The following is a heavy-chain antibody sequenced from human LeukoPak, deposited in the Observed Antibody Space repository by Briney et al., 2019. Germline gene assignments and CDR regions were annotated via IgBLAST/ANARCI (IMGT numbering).Heavy chain of an antibody. CDR2: IYYSGST. Sequence: SQTLSLTCTDSGDSISSGGYYWSWIRQHPGKGLESIGDIYYSGSTYYNPSLKSRVTISVDTSKNQFSLKLSSVTAADTAVYYCARTYYYDSSDPSPESDSHDYWGQGSLVTVSS. J-gene: IGHJ4*02. V-gene: IGHV4-31*03. D-gene: IGHD3-22*01. CDR3: ARTYYYDSSDPSPESDSHDY. CDR1: GDSISSGGYY.